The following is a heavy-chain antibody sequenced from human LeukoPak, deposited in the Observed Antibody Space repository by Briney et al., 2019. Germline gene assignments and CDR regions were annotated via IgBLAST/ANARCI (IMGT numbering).Heavy chain of an antibody. CDR1: GFTFSSYC. Sequence: GGSLRLSCAASGFTFSSYCMHWVRQAPGKGLEWVAVISYDGSNKYYADSVKGRFTISRDNSKNTLYLQMNSLRAEDTAVYYCASDFSSGYCPFDYWGQGTLVTVSS. CDR2: ISYDGSNK. CDR3: ASDFSSGYCPFDY. D-gene: IGHD3-3*01. V-gene: IGHV3-30*03. J-gene: IGHJ4*02.